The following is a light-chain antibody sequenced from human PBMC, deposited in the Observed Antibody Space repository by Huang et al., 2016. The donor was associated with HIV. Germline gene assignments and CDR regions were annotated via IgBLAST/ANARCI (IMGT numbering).Light chain of an antibody. V-gene: IGKV1-39*01. CDR2: AAS. J-gene: IGKJ2*01. CDR3: QQSYTTPYT. CDR1: QSISSY. Sequence: DIQMTQSPSSLSASVGDRVTITCRASQSISSYLNWCQQKPGKAPKLLIYAASSLQSGVPSRFSGSVSGTNFTLTISSLQPEDFATYYCQQSYTTPYTFGQGTKLEIK.